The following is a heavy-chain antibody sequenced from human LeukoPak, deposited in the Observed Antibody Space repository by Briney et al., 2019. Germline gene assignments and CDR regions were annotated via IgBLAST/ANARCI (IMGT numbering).Heavy chain of an antibody. CDR2: INTNTGNP. D-gene: IGHD3-22*01. J-gene: IGHJ4*02. CDR1: GYTFTTSA. Sequence: GASVKVSCTASGYTFTTSAMNWVRQAPGQGLEWMGWINTNTGNPTFARGFTGRFVFSLDTSVSTAYLQISSLEVEDTAVYYCAKDLWSNYYDSSGYQGYFDYWGQGTLVTVSS. V-gene: IGHV7-4-1*02. CDR3: AKDLWSNYYDSSGYQGYFDY.